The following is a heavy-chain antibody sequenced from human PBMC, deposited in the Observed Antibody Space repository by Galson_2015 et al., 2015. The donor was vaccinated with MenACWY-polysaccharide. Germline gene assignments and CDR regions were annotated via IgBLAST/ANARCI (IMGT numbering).Heavy chain of an antibody. CDR1: GFTLSTYA. CDR3: VKDRGAIFGDS. J-gene: IGHJ4*02. CDR2: ISNRGIT. V-gene: IGHV3-23*01. Sequence: SLRLSCAASGFTLSTYAMSWVRQAPGTGLEWVSTISNRGITYYAESVKGRFTISRDNSKNTLHLQMSSLGAEDTALYYCVKDRGAIFGDSWGQGALVAVSS. D-gene: IGHD3-3*01.